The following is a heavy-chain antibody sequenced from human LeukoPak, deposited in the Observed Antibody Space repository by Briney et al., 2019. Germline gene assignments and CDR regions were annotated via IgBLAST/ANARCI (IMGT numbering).Heavy chain of an antibody. Sequence: GGSLRLSCAASGFTFSSYGMHWARQAPGKGLEWVAVIWYDGSNKYYADSVKGRFTISRDNSKNTLYLQMNSLRAEDTAVYYCAKAPYSSGWPFDYWGQGTLVTVSS. CDR1: GFTFSSYG. D-gene: IGHD6-19*01. V-gene: IGHV3-33*06. J-gene: IGHJ4*02. CDR3: AKAPYSSGWPFDY. CDR2: IWYDGSNK.